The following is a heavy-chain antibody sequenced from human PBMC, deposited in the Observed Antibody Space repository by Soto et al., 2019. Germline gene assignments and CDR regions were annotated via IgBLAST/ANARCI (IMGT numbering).Heavy chain of an antibody. Sequence: GGSLRLSCAASGFTFSSYSMNWVRQAPGKGLEWVSSISSSSSYIYYADSVKGRFTISRDNAKNSLYLQMNSLRAEDTAVYYCAGDYDSSGYHSRFDYWGQGTLVTVSS. J-gene: IGHJ4*02. D-gene: IGHD3-22*01. CDR3: AGDYDSSGYHSRFDY. V-gene: IGHV3-21*01. CDR2: ISSSSSYI. CDR1: GFTFSSYS.